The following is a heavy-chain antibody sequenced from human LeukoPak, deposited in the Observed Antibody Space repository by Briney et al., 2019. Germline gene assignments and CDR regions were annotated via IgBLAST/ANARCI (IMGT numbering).Heavy chain of an antibody. V-gene: IGHV1-2*02. D-gene: IGHD3-10*01. Sequence: ASVKVSCKASGYTFTGYNMHWVRQAPGQGLEWMGWINPNSGGTNYVQKFQGRVTMTRDTSISTAYMDLSRLRSDDTAVYYCARGRPGDHFDYWGQGTLVTVSS. J-gene: IGHJ4*02. CDR3: ARGRPGDHFDY. CDR2: INPNSGGT. CDR1: GYTFTGYN.